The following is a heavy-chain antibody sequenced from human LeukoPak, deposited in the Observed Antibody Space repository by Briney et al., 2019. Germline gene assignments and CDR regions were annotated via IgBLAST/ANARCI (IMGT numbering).Heavy chain of an antibody. CDR1: GGSISSSNW. J-gene: IGHJ4*02. CDR2: VYYSGNT. V-gene: IGHV4-4*02. CDR3: VGHPAGRTVAGSF. D-gene: IGHD6-19*01. Sequence: SGTLSLTCAVSGGSISSSNWWSWVRQPPGTGLEWIGSVYYSGNTFHNPSLKSRVTISIDTSKNQFSLELTSVTAADTAIYYCVGHPAGRTVAGSFWGQGTLVTVSS.